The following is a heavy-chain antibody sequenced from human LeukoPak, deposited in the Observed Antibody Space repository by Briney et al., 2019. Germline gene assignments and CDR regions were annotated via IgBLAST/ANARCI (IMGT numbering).Heavy chain of an antibody. D-gene: IGHD4-23*01. V-gene: IGHV1-69*13. CDR3: ARNSRVASTSGLNY. J-gene: IGHJ4*02. CDR2: ITPIFGAA. Sequence: GASVKVSCKTSGYIFISYGITWVRQAPGQGLEWMGEITPIFGAANYAQTFQGRVTITADESTSTVFMELSSLRSDDTAFYYCARNSRVASTSGLNYWGQGTLVTVSS. CDR1: GYIFISYG.